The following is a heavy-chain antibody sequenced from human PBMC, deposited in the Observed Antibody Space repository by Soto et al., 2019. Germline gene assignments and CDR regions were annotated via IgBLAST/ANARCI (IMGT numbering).Heavy chain of an antibody. Sequence: EVQLLESGGGLVQPGGSLRLSCAASGLTFNNYAMTWVRQAPGKGLEWVSAISGGGDTTSYADSVKGRFTVSRDGSKNTLYLQLSSLRAEDTALYYFAKGRGGSGSLTPRVDFWGQGTLVTVSS. CDR3: AKGRGGSGSLTPRVDF. J-gene: IGHJ4*02. CDR1: GLTFNNYA. V-gene: IGHV3-23*01. CDR2: ISGGGDTT. D-gene: IGHD3-10*01.